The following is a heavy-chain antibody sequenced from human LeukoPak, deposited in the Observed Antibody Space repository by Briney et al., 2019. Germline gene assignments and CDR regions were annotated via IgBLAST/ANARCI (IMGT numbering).Heavy chain of an antibody. CDR2: ISSSSSYI. V-gene: IGHV3-21*01. CDR1: GFTFSRYS. Sequence: PGGSLRLSCAASGFTFSRYSMNWVRQAPGNGLEWVSSISSSSSYIYYADSAKGRFTISRDNAKNSLYLQMNSLRAEDTAVYYCARDLYFYDSRGYYIYWGQGTLVTVSS. D-gene: IGHD3-22*01. CDR3: ARDLYFYDSRGYYIY. J-gene: IGHJ4*02.